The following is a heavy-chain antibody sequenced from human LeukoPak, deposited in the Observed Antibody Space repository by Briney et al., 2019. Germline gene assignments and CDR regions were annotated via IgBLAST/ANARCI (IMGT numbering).Heavy chain of an antibody. D-gene: IGHD6-13*01. Sequence: GGSLRLSCAASGFTFSSYSMNWVRQAPGKGLEWVSSISSSSSYIYYADSVKGRFTISRDNAKNSLYLQMNSLRAEDTAVYYCARQITAAGTDYWGQGTLVTVSS. J-gene: IGHJ4*02. CDR2: ISSSSSYI. V-gene: IGHV3-21*01. CDR3: ARQITAAGTDY. CDR1: GFTFSSYS.